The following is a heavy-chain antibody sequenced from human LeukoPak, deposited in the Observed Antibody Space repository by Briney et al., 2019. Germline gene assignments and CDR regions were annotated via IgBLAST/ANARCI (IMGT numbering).Heavy chain of an antibody. Sequence: PSETLSLTCTVSGDSVSSSSYYWSWIRQPPGKGLEWIGYIYYSGSTNYNPSLKSRVTISVDTSKNQFSLKLSSVTAADTAVYYCASFLGYSYGYYFDYWGQGTLVTVSS. D-gene: IGHD5-18*01. CDR3: ASFLGYSYGYYFDY. CDR1: GDSVSSSSYY. CDR2: IYYSGST. J-gene: IGHJ4*02. V-gene: IGHV4-61*01.